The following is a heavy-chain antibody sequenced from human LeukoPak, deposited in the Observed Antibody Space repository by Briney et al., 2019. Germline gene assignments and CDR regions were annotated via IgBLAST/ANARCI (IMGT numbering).Heavy chain of an antibody. V-gene: IGHV3-23*01. CDR3: ARGDCAGGTCYSDY. CDR1: GFTFSIYS. Sequence: GGSLRLSCAASGFTFSIYSMYWVRQAPGKGLEGVSGISGSAGSTYYADSVKGRFTISRDYSKNTLCLQMNSLRAEDTAVYYCARGDCAGGTCYSDYWGQGTLVTVSS. J-gene: IGHJ4*02. D-gene: IGHD2-8*02. CDR2: ISGSAGST.